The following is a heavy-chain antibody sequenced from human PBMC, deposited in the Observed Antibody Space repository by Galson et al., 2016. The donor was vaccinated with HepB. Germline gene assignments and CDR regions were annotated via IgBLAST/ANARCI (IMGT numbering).Heavy chain of an antibody. CDR1: GFSFSNCW. CDR3: AKDAYSRGDY. D-gene: IGHD6-13*01. V-gene: IGHV3-7*05. Sequence: SLRLSCAASGFSFSNCWMSWVRPAPGKGLEWVANIKYDGTEKSYVGSVKGRFTISRDNAKNSLYLQMNSLRVEDTAMYYCAKDAYSRGDYWGQGTLVTVSS. J-gene: IGHJ4*02. CDR2: IKYDGTEK.